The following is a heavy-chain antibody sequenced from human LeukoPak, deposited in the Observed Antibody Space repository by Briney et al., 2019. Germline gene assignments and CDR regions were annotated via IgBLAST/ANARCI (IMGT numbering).Heavy chain of an antibody. D-gene: IGHD2-2*01. V-gene: IGHV1-69*13. J-gene: IGHJ5*02. CDR2: IIPIFGTA. Sequence: SVKVSCKASGGTFSSYAISRVRQAPGQGLEWMGGIIPIFGTANYAQKFQGRVTITADESTSTAYMELSSLRSEDTAVYYCARVSSAYQLLGWFDPWGQGTLVTVSS. CDR3: ARVSSAYQLLGWFDP. CDR1: GGTFSSYA.